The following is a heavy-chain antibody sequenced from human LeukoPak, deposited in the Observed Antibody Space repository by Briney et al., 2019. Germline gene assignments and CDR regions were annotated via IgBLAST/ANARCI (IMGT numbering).Heavy chain of an antibody. D-gene: IGHD4-11*01. Sequence: SETLSLTCSVSGGSIAGGGYYWSWIRQHPGKGLEWIGYIYYSGSTYYNPSLESRVTISVDSSKDQFSLRLSSVTAADTAVYYCATDYSNFYGMDVWGQGTTVTVSS. J-gene: IGHJ6*02. CDR1: GGSIAGGGYY. V-gene: IGHV4-61*08. CDR3: ATDYSNFYGMDV. CDR2: IYYSGST.